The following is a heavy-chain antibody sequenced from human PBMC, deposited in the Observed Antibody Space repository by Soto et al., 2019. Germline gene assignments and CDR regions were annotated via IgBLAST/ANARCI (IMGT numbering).Heavy chain of an antibody. D-gene: IGHD2-2*01. V-gene: IGHV3-48*02. CDR3: ERLGYCRGTSCSHYFSYYGMDV. CDR1: VFSFISYS. Sequence: GGSLRLSCAASVFSFISYSMNWVRQSPWKGLEWVSFISGRGTTMYYADSVKGRSTVSRDNARNSLDLQMNSLRDEDTAVYYCERLGYCRGTSCSHYFSYYGMDVWGQAMTVTV. CDR2: ISGRGTTM. J-gene: IGHJ6*02.